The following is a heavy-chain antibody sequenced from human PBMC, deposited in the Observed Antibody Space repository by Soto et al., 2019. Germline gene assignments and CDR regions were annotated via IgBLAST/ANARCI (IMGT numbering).Heavy chain of an antibody. CDR3: VKAYNSGWSQSAGS. CDR2: ISFDGSNK. Sequence: GGSLRLSCAASGFTFSSYVMHWVRQAPGKGLEWVSVISFDGSNKYYVDSVKGRFTISRDNSKNTLYLDMNSLRLEDTAVYYCVKAYNSGWSQSAGSWGQGTLVTVSS. V-gene: IGHV3-30*18. J-gene: IGHJ4*02. D-gene: IGHD6-13*01. CDR1: GFTFSSYV.